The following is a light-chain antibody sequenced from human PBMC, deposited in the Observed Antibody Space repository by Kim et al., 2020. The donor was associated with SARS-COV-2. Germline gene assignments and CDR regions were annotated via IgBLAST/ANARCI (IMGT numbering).Light chain of an antibody. CDR3: QQDRDWLRT. J-gene: IGKJ1*01. CDR2: GAS. Sequence: DIEMTQSPSTLSVSVGERVTITCRASQGIRADLGWYQQKPGQPPRLLIYGASTRATGVPSRFSGSGSGTEFTLTISSVQPEDSAVYYCQQDRDWLRTFGRGTKVDIK. CDR1: QGIRAD. V-gene: IGKV3-15*01.